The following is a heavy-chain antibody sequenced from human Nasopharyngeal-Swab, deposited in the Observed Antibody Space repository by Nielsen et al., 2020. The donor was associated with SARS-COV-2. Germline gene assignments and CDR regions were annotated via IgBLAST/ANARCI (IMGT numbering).Heavy chain of an antibody. CDR3: ARASYYDSTGGLEAFDI. CDR1: GFTFSSYD. V-gene: IGHV3-13*01. D-gene: IGHD3-22*01. J-gene: IGHJ3*02. Sequence: GESLKISCAASGFTFSSYDMHWVRQATGKGLEWVSAIGTAGDTYYPGSVKGRFTISRENAKNSLYLQMNSLRAGDTAVYYCARASYYDSTGGLEAFDIWGQGTMVTVSS. CDR2: IGTAGDT.